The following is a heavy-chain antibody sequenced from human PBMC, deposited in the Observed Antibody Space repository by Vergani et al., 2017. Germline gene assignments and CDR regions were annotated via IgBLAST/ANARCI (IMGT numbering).Heavy chain of an antibody. CDR3: ARDEDYYDSSGYYTRAFDI. CDR1: GYTFNGYY. V-gene: IGHV1-8*02. D-gene: IGHD3-22*01. CDR2: MNPNSVNT. Sequence: QVQLVQSGAEVKKPGASVKVSCKASGYTFNGYYMHWVRQATGQGLEWMGWMNPNSVNTGYAQKFQGRVTMTRNTPISTAYMELSSLRSEHTAVYYCARDEDYYDSSGYYTRAFDIWGQGTMVTVSS. J-gene: IGHJ3*02.